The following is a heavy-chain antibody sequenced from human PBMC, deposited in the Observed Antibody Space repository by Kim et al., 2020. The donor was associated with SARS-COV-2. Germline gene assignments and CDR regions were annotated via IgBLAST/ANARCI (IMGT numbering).Heavy chain of an antibody. V-gene: IGHV3-23*01. CDR2: IFGRGDGT. J-gene: IGHJ4*02. Sequence: GGSLRLSCAASGFPFSSYAMTWVRQAPGKGLEWVSGIFGRGDGTYYADSLRGRFTISRDNSKNTLYLQMNSLRAEDTALYYCVRYSGMRFASYYFHFWGQGTLVTVSS. CDR3: VRYSGMRFASYYFHF. D-gene: IGHD5-12*01. CDR1: GFPFSSYA.